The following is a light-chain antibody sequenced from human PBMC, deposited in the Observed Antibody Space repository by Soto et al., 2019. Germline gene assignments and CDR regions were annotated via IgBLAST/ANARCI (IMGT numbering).Light chain of an antibody. CDR1: SSDVGGYNY. J-gene: IGLJ3*02. CDR3: GSYTTSSTWV. V-gene: IGLV2-14*01. Sequence: QSALTQPASVSGSPGQSITISCTGTSSDVGGYNYVSWYQQHPGKAPKLMIYEVTNRPSGVSVRFSGSKSGNTASLTISGLQAEDEADYYCGSYTTSSTWVFGGGTQLTVL. CDR2: EVT.